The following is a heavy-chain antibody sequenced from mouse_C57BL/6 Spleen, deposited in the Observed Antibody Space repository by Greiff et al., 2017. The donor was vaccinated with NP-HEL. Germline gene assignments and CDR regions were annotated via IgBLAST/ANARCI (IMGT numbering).Heavy chain of an antibody. V-gene: IGHV2-2*01. D-gene: IGHD2-4*01. Sequence: VHLVESGPGLVQPSQSLSITCTVSGFSLTSYGVHWVRQSPGKGLEWLGVIWSGGSTDYNAAFISRLSISKDNSKSQVFFKMNSLQADDTAIYYCARKNDLYYYAMDYWGQGTSVTVSS. CDR3: ARKNDLYYYAMDY. CDR1: GFSLTSYG. CDR2: IWSGGST. J-gene: IGHJ4*01.